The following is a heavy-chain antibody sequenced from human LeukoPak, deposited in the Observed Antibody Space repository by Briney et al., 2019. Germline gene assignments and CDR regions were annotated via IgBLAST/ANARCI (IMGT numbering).Heavy chain of an antibody. J-gene: IGHJ4*02. CDR3: ARGTLYSGWSYYFDY. V-gene: IGHV4-38-2*02. D-gene: IGHD6-19*01. Sequence: KTSETLSLTCTVSGYSISSGYYWVWIRQPPGKGLEWIGSIYRSGSTNYNPSLKSRVTISVDTSKNQFSLKLSSVTAADTAMYYCARGTLYSGWSYYFDYWGQGSQVTVSS. CDR2: IYRSGST. CDR1: GYSISSGYY.